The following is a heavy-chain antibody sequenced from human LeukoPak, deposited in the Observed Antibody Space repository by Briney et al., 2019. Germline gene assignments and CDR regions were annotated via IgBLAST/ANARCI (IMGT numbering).Heavy chain of an antibody. D-gene: IGHD1-26*01. CDR3: TSVPSGSYEQFDC. CDR1: LYSRSKSHC. Sequence: DTLPLPCAVSLYSRSKSHCWGWLRQPPGQGLDCSGYIYCSESTYYNPCLKSRVTLSVYTSKIQFSLKLRSVTGGDMVVYFYTSVPSGSYEQFDCWGHGILVTVSS. J-gene: IGHJ4*01. V-gene: IGHV4-28*01. CDR2: IYCSEST.